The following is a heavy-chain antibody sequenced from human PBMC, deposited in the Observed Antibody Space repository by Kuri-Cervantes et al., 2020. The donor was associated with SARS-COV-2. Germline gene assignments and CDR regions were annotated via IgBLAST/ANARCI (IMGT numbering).Heavy chain of an antibody. J-gene: IGHJ4*02. CDR2: HDTEDDEI. CDR3: ATDLMVRGVIRLDY. D-gene: IGHD3-10*01. V-gene: IGHV1-24*01. Sequence: ASVKVSCKVSGYSFTELSIHWVRQAPGKGLEWMGGHDTEDDEIIYAQKFQGRVTMTEDTSTDTAYMGLSSLRSEDTAVYYCATDLMVRGVIRLDYWGQGTLVTVSS. CDR1: GYSFTELS.